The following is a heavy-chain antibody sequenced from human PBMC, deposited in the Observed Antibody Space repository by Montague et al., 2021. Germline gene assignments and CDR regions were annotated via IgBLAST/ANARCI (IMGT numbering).Heavy chain of an antibody. CDR3: ASDRGPFDY. J-gene: IGHJ4*02. Sequence: SETLSLTCGVYGGSISEYYWTWIRETPEKGLEWIGDVKYIGSTNYNPSLKSRVTMSVDKPKNQFSLKLRSVTAADTAVYYCASDRGPFDYWGQGTVVTVSS. CDR2: VKYIGST. D-gene: IGHD3-10*01. V-gene: IGHV4-34*01. CDR1: GGSISEYY.